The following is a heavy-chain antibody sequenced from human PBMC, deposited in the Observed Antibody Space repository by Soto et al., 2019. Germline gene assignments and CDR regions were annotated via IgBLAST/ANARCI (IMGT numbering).Heavy chain of an antibody. CDR3: ARGPSVWGSYRYGWFDS. J-gene: IGHJ5*01. V-gene: IGHV1-69*12. CDR2: ITPIFGTT. D-gene: IGHD3-16*02. CDR1: GGTFSSSA. Sequence: QVQLVQSGAEVKKPGSSVKVSCKASGGTFSSSAISWVRQAPGQGLEWMGGITPIFGTTKYAQKFQDRVTIPADESTGTAYMDLSSLRSDDTAVYYCARGPSVWGSYRYGWFDSWGQGTLLTVSS.